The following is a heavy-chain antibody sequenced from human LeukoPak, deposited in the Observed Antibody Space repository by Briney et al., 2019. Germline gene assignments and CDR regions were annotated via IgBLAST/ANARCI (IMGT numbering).Heavy chain of an antibody. CDR2: IQYDGSNE. Sequence: GGSLRLSCAASGFTFSGYHMHWVRQAPGKGLEWVAFIQYDGSNEHYADSVNGRFTISRDNSRNTLYLQMSSLRPEDTAVYYCGKHDGSYSGKWGQGALVTVSS. J-gene: IGHJ4*02. V-gene: IGHV3-30*02. CDR3: GKHDGSYSGK. CDR1: GFTFSGYH. D-gene: IGHD3-10*01.